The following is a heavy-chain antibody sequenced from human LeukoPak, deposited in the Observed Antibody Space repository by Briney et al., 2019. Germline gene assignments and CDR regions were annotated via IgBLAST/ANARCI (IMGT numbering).Heavy chain of an antibody. D-gene: IGHD1-26*01. CDR3: ARDDAASYYSWFGT. Sequence: SEILSLTCIVSGGAIRTSSYYWGWIRQTPGKGLEWIGSIHYSGSTYYNPSLKSRVTISVESTQFSLNLMSVTSADTATYYCARDDAASYYSWFGTWGQGILVTVSS. V-gene: IGHV4-39*07. CDR1: GGAIRTSSYY. J-gene: IGHJ5*02. CDR2: IHYSGST.